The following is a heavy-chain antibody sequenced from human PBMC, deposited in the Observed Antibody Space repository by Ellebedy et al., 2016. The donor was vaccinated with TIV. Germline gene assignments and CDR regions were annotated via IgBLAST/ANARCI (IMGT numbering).Heavy chain of an antibody. D-gene: IGHD6-13*01. CDR2: IYHSGST. CDR1: GGSISSSNW. J-gene: IGHJ4*02. Sequence: SETLSLTCAVSGGSISSSNWWSWVRQPPGKGLEWIGEIYHSGSTNYNPSLKSRTTISVDKSKNQFSLNLSSVTPEDTAVYYCARTNRLQQLAPTYYFDYWGQGTLVTVSS. V-gene: IGHV4-4*02. CDR3: ARTNRLQQLAPTYYFDY.